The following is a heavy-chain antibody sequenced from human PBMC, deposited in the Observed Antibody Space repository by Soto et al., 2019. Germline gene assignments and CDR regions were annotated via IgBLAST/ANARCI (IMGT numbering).Heavy chain of an antibody. D-gene: IGHD6-13*01. V-gene: IGHV1-18*04. CDR2: ISAYTGNT. CDR1: GYTFTSYG. J-gene: IGHJ6*02. Sequence: QVQLVQSGAEVKKPGASVKVSCKASGYTFTSYGISWVRQAPGQWLEWMGWISAYTGNTNYAQKLQGRVTMTTDTSMRTAYMALRSLRSDDTAVYYCARDPDLYMAAPGIGDIDVWGQGTQVTVSS. CDR3: ARDPDLYMAAPGIGDIDV.